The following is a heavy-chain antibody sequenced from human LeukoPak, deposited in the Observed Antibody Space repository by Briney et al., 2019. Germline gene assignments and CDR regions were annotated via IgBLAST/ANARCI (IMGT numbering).Heavy chain of an antibody. D-gene: IGHD6-13*01. Sequence: PGGSLRLSCAASGFTFSSYSMNWVRQAPGKGLEWVSSISSSSSYIYYADSVKGRFTISRDNAKNSLYLQMNSLRAEDTAVYYCARGGGIAAAGLHGDALDIWGQGTMVTVSS. J-gene: IGHJ3*02. CDR3: ARGGGIAAAGLHGDALDI. V-gene: IGHV3-21*01. CDR2: ISSSSSYI. CDR1: GFTFSSYS.